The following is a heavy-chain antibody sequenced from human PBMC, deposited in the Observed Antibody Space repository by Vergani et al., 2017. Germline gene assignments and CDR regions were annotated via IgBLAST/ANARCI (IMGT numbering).Heavy chain of an antibody. D-gene: IGHD3-9*01. CDR3: ARDPVLRYFDWSWYFDL. J-gene: IGHJ2*01. CDR2: IYHSGST. Sequence: QVQLQESGPGLVKPSQTLSLTCSVSGDSISSGVYYWNWIRQHPGKGLEWIGSIYHSGSTYYNPSLKSRVTISVDTSKNQFSLKLSSVTAADTAVYYCARDPVLRYFDWSWYFDLWGRGTLVTVSS. V-gene: IGHV4-38-2*02. CDR1: GDSISSGVYY.